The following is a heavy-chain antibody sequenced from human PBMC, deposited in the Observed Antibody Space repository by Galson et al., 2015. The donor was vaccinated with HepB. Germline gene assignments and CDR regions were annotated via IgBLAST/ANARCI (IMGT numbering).Heavy chain of an antibody. J-gene: IGHJ6*03. Sequence: SVKVCCKASGYTFTDYVVNWVRQAPGQGLEWMGWMNTNTGKPTYAQGFAGRVVFSLGTSVTTAYLQISSLETDDTAVYYCARSPLRFLDWLPYYDYYYMDVWGEGTTVTVSS. D-gene: IGHD3-3*01. CDR2: MNTNTGKP. CDR1: GYTFTDYV. CDR3: ARSPLRFLDWLPYYDYYYMDV. V-gene: IGHV7-4-1*02.